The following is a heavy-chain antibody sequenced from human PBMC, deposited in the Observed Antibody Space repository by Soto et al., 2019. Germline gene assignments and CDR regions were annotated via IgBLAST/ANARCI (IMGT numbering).Heavy chain of an antibody. CDR2: IIPILGIA. Sequence: QVQLVQSGAEVKKPGSSVKVSCKASGGTFSSYTISWVRQAPGQGLEWMGRIIPILGIANYAQKFQGRVTITADKSTSSAYMELSSLRSEATAVYYCARAKSGDDGSFDYWGQGTLVTVSS. V-gene: IGHV1-69*02. J-gene: IGHJ4*02. CDR1: GGTFSSYT. D-gene: IGHD5-12*01. CDR3: ARAKSGDDGSFDY.